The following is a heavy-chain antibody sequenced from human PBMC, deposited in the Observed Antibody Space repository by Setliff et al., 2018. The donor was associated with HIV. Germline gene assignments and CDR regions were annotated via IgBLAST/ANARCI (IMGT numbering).Heavy chain of an antibody. Sequence: GASVKVSCKASGYTFSTYAMHWVRQAPGQRLEWMGWINAGNGETKYSQKFQGRVTIMRDTSASTAYMELSSLRSEDTAVYYCAREQVGFGPPRGMDVWGQGTTVTVS. CDR1: GYTFSTYA. V-gene: IGHV1-3*01. D-gene: IGHD3-10*01. J-gene: IGHJ6*02. CDR3: AREQVGFGPPRGMDV. CDR2: INAGNGET.